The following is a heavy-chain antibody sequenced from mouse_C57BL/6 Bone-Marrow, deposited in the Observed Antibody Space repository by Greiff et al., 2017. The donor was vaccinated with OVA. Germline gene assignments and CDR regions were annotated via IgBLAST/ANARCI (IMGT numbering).Heavy chain of an antibody. CDR2: IDPSDSYT. V-gene: IGHV1-50*01. J-gene: IGHJ2*01. CDR3: ARTDYGKDY. CDR1: GYTFTSYW. D-gene: IGHD1-1*01. Sequence: VQLQQPGAELVKPGASVKLSCKASGYTFTSYWMQWVKQRPGQGLEWIGEIDPSDSYTNYNQKFKGKATLTVDTSSSTAYMQRSSLTSEDSAVYYCARTDYGKDYWGQGTTLTVSS.